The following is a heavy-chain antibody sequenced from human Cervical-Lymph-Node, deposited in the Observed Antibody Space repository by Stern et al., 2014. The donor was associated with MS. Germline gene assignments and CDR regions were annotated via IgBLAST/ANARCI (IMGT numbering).Heavy chain of an antibody. V-gene: IGHV4-4*07. Sequence: VQLVESGPGLVKPSETLSLTCTVSGGSISRYYLSWIRQPAGKGLEWIGRIYTSGSTNYNTSLKSRVTMSVDTSKNQFSLKRSSVTAADTAVYYCARDSTASWYDYWGQGTLVTVSS. J-gene: IGHJ4*02. D-gene: IGHD6-13*01. CDR3: ARDSTASWYDY. CDR2: IYTSGST. CDR1: GGSISRYY.